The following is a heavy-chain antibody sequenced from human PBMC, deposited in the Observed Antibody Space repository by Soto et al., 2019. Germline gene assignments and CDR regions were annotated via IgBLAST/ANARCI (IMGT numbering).Heavy chain of an antibody. Sequence: ASVKVSCKAPGFTFTSYDIYWVRQATGQGLEWMGRMNPHSGNTAYAQNFQGRVTMTRNTSISTAYMELSSLRSGDTAVYYCASGSSWASNDAFDIWGQGTMVTVSS. CDR1: GFTFTSYD. D-gene: IGHD6-13*01. CDR2: MNPHSGNT. V-gene: IGHV1-8*01. CDR3: ASGSSWASNDAFDI. J-gene: IGHJ3*02.